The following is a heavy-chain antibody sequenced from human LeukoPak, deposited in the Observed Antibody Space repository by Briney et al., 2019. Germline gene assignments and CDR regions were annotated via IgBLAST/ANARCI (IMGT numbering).Heavy chain of an antibody. CDR3: ARDYASDY. D-gene: IGHD3-10*01. V-gene: IGHV3-48*03. Sequence: GGSLRLSCAASGFTFSRYEMNWVRQAPGKGLEWVPYISRSGDTIYFADSVKGRFTISRDNAKNSLYLQTSSLRAEDTAVYYCARDYASDYWGQGTLVTVSS. J-gene: IGHJ4*02. CDR2: ISRSGDTI. CDR1: GFTFSRYE.